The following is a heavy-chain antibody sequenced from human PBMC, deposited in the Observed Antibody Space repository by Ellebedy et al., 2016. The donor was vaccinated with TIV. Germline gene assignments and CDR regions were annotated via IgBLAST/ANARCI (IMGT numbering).Heavy chain of an antibody. V-gene: IGHV1-8*02. CDR2: MNTNSGNT. J-gene: IGHJ4*02. D-gene: IGHD3-10*01. CDR3: ARQVTGVY. CDR1: GGTFSSYD. Sequence: ASVKVSXKASGGTFSSYDINWVRQATGQGLEWMGWMNTNSGNTGYAQKFQGRVTMTRNTYISTAYMELSSLRSEDTAVYYCARQVTGVYWGQGTLVTVSS.